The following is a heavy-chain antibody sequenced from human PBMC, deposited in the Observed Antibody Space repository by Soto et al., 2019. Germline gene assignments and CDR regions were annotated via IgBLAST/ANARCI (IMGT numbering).Heavy chain of an antibody. CDR1: GDSVSSSSVT. CDR3: VRLIGNSWLDF. V-gene: IGHV6-1*01. CDR2: TYYRSKWYN. J-gene: IGHJ5*01. D-gene: IGHD1-26*01. Sequence: SQTLSLTCAISGDSVSSSSVTWNWIRQSPSRGLEWLGRTYYRSKWYNDYAESVKSRITINPDTSKNQFSLHLNSVTPEDTAVYYCVRLIGNSWLDFWGQGTLVTVSA.